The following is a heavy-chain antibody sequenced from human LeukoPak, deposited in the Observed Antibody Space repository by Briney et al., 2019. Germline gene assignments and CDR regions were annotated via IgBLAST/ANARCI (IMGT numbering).Heavy chain of an antibody. CDR2: INHSVRT. CDR3: ARGKTRYGDYVLWYY. D-gene: IGHD4-17*01. J-gene: IGHJ4*02. V-gene: IGHV4-34*01. CDR1: GGTFSGYY. Sequence: KPSDTLSLTCAVYGGTFSGYYWSWIRQPPGKGPNCIGEINHSVRTNYNPSLKSRVTISVDTSKNRFSLKLTSVTAADTAVYYCARGKTRYGDYVLWYYWGQGTLVTVSS.